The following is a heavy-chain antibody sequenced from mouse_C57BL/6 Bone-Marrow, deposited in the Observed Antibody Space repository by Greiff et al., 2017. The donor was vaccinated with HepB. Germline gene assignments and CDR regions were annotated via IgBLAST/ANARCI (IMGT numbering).Heavy chain of an antibody. CDR2: ISDGGSYT. CDR1: GFTFSSYA. CDR3: GRDRVKDYAMDY. J-gene: IGHJ4*01. Sequence: EVKLMESGGGLVKPGGSLKLSCAASGFTFSSYAMSWVRQTPEKRLEWVATISDGGSYTYYPDNVKGRFTISRDNAKNNLYLQMSHLKSEDTAMYYCGRDRVKDYAMDYWGQGTSVTVSS. D-gene: IGHD1-3*01. V-gene: IGHV5-4*01.